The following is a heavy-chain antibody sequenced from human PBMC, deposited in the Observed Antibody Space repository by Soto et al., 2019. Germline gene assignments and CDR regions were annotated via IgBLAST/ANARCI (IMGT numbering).Heavy chain of an antibody. Sequence: GGSLRLSCAASGFTFSSYWMSWVRQAPGKGLEWVANIKQDGSEKYYVDSVKGRFTISRDNAKNSLYLQMNSLRAEDTAVYYCARIGGFGESRFYYYYYYMDVWGKGTTVTVSS. V-gene: IGHV3-7*01. CDR1: GFTFSSYW. CDR3: ARIGGFGESRFYYYYYYMDV. D-gene: IGHD3-10*01. J-gene: IGHJ6*03. CDR2: IKQDGSEK.